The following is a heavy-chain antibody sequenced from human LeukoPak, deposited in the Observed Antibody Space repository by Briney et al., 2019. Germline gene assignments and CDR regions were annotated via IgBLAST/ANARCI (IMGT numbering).Heavy chain of an antibody. J-gene: IGHJ4*02. Sequence: PSETLSLTCDVSGGSIDSTNWWNWVRQPPGKGLEWIGEIHHDGRINYNPSLKSRVTLSVDKSKNQFSLRLNSVTAADTAMYYCARSHDHLWGNYPDYWGQGTLATVSS. CDR1: GGSIDSTNW. CDR2: IHHDGRI. CDR3: ARSHDHLWGNYPDY. V-gene: IGHV4/OR15-8*01. D-gene: IGHD3-16*02.